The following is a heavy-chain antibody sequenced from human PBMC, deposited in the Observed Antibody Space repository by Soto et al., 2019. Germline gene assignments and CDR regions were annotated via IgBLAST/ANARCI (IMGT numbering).Heavy chain of an antibody. J-gene: IGHJ4*02. CDR2: IIPALDSP. D-gene: IGHD1-26*01. CDR3: ARGGAGYLDL. V-gene: IGHV1-69*06. CDR1: GGTFNSYA. Sequence: QVPLVQSGAEVQKPGSSVKVSCKAAGGTFNSYAIFWVRQAPGQGLEWMGGIIPALDSPHYAQSFQGRLTLSADMSTSTAHMDLSSLRSDDTAVYYCARGGAGYLDLWGQGPLVTVSS.